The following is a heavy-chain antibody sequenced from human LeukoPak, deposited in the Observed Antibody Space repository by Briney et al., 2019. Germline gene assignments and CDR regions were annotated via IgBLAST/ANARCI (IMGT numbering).Heavy chain of an antibody. D-gene: IGHD2-2*02. V-gene: IGHV4-39*07. J-gene: IGHJ5*02. Sequence: SETLSLTCTVSGGSISSSSYYWGWIRQPPGKGLEWIGSIYYSGSTYYNPSLKSRVTISVDTSKNQFSLKLSSVTAADTAVYYCARGVVVPAAIGFKGNWFDPWGRGTLVTVSS. CDR3: ARGVVVPAAIGFKGNWFDP. CDR2: IYYSGST. CDR1: GGSISSSSYY.